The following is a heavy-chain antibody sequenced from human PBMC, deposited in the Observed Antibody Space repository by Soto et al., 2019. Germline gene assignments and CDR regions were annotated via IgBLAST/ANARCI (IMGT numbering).Heavy chain of an antibody. J-gene: IGHJ6*02. CDR2: IYYSGST. CDR3: ARHNTALAPTGENYGMDV. D-gene: IGHD5-18*01. V-gene: IGHV4-61*01. Sequence: SETLSLTCTVSGGSVSSGSYYWCWIQPPPGKGLEWLGYIYYSGSTNYNPSPKSRVTISVETSKNQFSLKLSSVTAADTAVYYCARHNTALAPTGENYGMDVWGQGTTVTVFS. CDR1: GGSVSSGSYY.